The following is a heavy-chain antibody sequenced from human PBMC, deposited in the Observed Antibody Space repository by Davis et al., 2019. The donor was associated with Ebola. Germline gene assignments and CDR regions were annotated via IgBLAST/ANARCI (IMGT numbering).Heavy chain of an antibody. D-gene: IGHD4-17*01. CDR1: GFTFRTYD. CDR3: ARPQFGDVVLDY. J-gene: IGHJ4*02. CDR2: FGTAGDT. Sequence: PAGSLTLSCAASGFTFRTYDMHWVRQTTGNGLGWVSVFGTAGDTYYRGSVKGRFTISRENARNSLYLQMTSLTAGDTAVYSCARPQFGDVVLDYWGQGTLVTVSS. V-gene: IGHV3-13*01.